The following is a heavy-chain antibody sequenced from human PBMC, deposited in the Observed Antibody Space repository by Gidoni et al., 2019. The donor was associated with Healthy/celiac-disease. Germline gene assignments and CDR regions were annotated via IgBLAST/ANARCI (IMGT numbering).Heavy chain of an antibody. CDR1: GFTFSSYG. CDR3: ARESGASSGYYWNFDY. J-gene: IGHJ4*02. D-gene: IGHD3-22*01. CDR2: IWYDGSNK. Sequence: QVQLVESGGGVVQPGRSLRLSCAASGFTFSSYGMHWVRQAPGKGLEWVAVIWYDGSNKYYADSVKGRFTISRDNSKNTLYLQMNSLRAEDTAVYYCARESGASSGYYWNFDYWGQGTLVTVSS. V-gene: IGHV3-33*01.